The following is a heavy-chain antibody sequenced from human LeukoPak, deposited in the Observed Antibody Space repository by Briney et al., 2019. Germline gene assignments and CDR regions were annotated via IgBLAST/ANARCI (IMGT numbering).Heavy chain of an antibody. CDR2: INNDGSST. Sequence: PGGSLRLSCAASGFTFSSYWMHWVRQAPEKGLVWVSRINNDGSSTAYADSVKGRFTVSRDNTKNTLYLQMNSLRVKDTAVYYCTSTVAGPYQFDYWGQGTLVTVSS. V-gene: IGHV3-74*01. CDR1: GFTFSSYW. D-gene: IGHD6-19*01. CDR3: TSTVAGPYQFDY. J-gene: IGHJ4*02.